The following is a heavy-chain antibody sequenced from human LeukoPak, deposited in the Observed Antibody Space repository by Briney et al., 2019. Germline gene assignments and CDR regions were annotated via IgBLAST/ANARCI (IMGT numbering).Heavy chain of an antibody. CDR1: GYSISSGYY. J-gene: IGHJ4*02. CDR3: ARQGYHWNDNNLYYFDY. D-gene: IGHD1-20*01. Sequence: PSETLSLTXAVSGYSISSGYYWGWIRQPPGKGLEWIGSMYHSGSTCYSPSLKSRVSISIDTSKSQFSLKLRSVTAADTAIYYCARQGYHWNDNNLYYFDYWGQGTLVTVSS. V-gene: IGHV4-38-2*01. CDR2: MYHSGST.